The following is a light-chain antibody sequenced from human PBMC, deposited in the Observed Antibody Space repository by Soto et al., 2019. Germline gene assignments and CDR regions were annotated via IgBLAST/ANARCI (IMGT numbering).Light chain of an antibody. CDR3: QQYNNWPRT. CDR1: QSVRSSY. CDR2: GAS. V-gene: IGKV3-20*01. J-gene: IGKJ1*01. Sequence: EIVLTQSPGTLSLSPGERVTLSCRASQSVRSSYLAWYQQRPGQVPRLLIYGASRRATGIPDRFSGSGSGTEFTLTINSLQSEDFAVYYCQQYNNWPRTLGQGTKVDLK.